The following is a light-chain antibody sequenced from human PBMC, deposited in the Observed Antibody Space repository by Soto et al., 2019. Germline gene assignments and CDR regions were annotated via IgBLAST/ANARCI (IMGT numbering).Light chain of an antibody. V-gene: IGLV3-21*02. CDR3: QVWDSSSDHV. CDR1: NIGSKS. J-gene: IGLJ1*01. CDR2: DDS. Sequence: SYELTQPPSVSVAPGQTARITWGGNNIGSKSVHLYQQKPGQAPVLVVYDDSDRPSGIPERFSGSNSGNTATLTISRVEAGDEADYYCQVWDSSSDHVFGTGTKVTVL.